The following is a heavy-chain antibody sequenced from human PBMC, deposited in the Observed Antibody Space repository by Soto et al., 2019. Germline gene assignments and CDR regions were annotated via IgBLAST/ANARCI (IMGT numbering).Heavy chain of an antibody. Sequence: QVQLVESGGGLVKPGGSLRLSCAASGFTFSDYYMSWIRQAPGKGLEWVSSIISSGSTIYYADSVKGRFTISRDNAKNSLYLQMNSLRAEDTAVYYCARGVGPLVVITTPPIWFDPWGQGTLVTVSS. CDR3: ARGVGPLVVITTPPIWFDP. D-gene: IGHD3-22*01. J-gene: IGHJ5*02. CDR2: IISSGSTI. V-gene: IGHV3-11*01. CDR1: GFTFSDYY.